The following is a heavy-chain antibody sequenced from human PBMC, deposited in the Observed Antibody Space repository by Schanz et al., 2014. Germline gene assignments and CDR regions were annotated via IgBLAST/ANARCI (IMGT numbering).Heavy chain of an antibody. J-gene: IGHJ4*02. CDR2: FDAHDGRA. V-gene: IGHV3-23*01. CDR3: AKDISDTSGKDDY. CDR1: GFSFSSYA. D-gene: IGHD3-22*01. Sequence: EVQLLESGGGLVEPGGSLRLSCAASGFSFSSYAMGWVRQARGKGLEWVSGFDAHDGRAYYADSVKGRFTISRDNSKNTLFLQMNSLRVEDSAIYYCAKDISDTSGKDDYWGQGTLVTVSS.